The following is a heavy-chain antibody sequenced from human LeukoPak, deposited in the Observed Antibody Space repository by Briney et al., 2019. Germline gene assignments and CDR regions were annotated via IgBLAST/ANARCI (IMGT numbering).Heavy chain of an antibody. Sequence: GGSLGLSCAATGFTFSRYWIAWVRQAPGKGLEWVANIRGDAGDKGYADSVKGRFTISRDNGKTSLYLQMSSLPDEDTAVYYCARDVAGALDFWGQGTLLIVSS. CDR2: IRGDAGDK. CDR3: ARDVAGALDF. CDR1: GFTFSRYW. D-gene: IGHD6-19*01. J-gene: IGHJ4*02. V-gene: IGHV3-7*01.